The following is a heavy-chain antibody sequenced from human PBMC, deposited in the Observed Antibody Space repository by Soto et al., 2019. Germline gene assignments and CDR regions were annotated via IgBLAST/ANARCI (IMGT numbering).Heavy chain of an antibody. V-gene: IGHV4-34*01. D-gene: IGHD3-10*01. CDR3: ARGRGDGYNQNWYFDL. J-gene: IGHJ2*01. CDR1: GGSFSGYY. Sequence: LSLTCAVYGGSFSGYYWSWIRQPPGKGLEWIGEINNGGSSNYNPSLKSRGSMSVGTSNNQFSLKLTSVTAADTAVYYCARGRGDGYNQNWYFDLWGRGTLVTVSS. CDR2: INNGGSS.